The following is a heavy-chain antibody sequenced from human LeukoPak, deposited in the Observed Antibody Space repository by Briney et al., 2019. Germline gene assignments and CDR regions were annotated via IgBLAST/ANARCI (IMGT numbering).Heavy chain of an antibody. J-gene: IGHJ3*02. CDR2: IHPGDGKT. V-gene: IGHV1-46*01. D-gene: IGHD4-17*01. CDR1: GYMFTTYY. CDR3: ASGDHGDYEAFDI. Sequence: ASVKVSCKASGYMFTTYYMQWVRQAPGQGLEWMGVIHPGDGKTNYAQEFQARVTITRGTFTRTVNMELSSLSSEDTAVYHCASGDHGDYEAFDIWGQGTMVTVSS.